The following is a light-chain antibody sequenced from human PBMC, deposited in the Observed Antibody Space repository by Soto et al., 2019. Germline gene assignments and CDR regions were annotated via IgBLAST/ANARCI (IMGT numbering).Light chain of an antibody. CDR3: QQYGSSPIT. CDR2: DAS. V-gene: IGKV3-20*01. Sequence: ERVMTQSPATLSVSRGETATLSCRASQSLTSSYLAGYQQRPGKDKSLLIYDASNRDTGIPARFSGSGSGTEFTLTISRLETEEFAVYYCQQYGSSPITFGQGTRLEIK. J-gene: IGKJ5*01. CDR1: QSLTSSY.